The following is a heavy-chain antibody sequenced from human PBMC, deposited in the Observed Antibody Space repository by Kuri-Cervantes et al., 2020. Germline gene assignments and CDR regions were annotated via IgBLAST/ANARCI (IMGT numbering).Heavy chain of an antibody. CDR3: AKDTSGGSSGYYYFDY. CDR1: GFTFDDYA. V-gene: IGHV3-9*01. CDR2: ISWNSGSI. D-gene: IGHD3-22*01. J-gene: IGHJ4*02. Sequence: SLKISCAASGFTFDDYAMHWVRQAPGKGLEWVSGISWNSGSIGYADSVKGRFTISRDNAKNSLYLQMNSLRAEDTALYYCAKDTSGGSSGYYYFDYWGQGTLVTVSS.